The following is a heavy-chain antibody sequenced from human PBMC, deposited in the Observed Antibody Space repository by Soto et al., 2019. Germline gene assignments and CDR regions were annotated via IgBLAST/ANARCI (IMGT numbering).Heavy chain of an antibody. Sequence: GGSLRLSCAASGFTFSNAWMSWVRQAPGKGLEWVGRSKSKTDGGTTDYAAPVKGRFTISRDDSKNTLYLQMNSLKTEETAVYYCTTDALCGGDCPAPFDICGEGTMVTGS. CDR1: GFTFSNAW. CDR3: TTDALCGGDCPAPFDI. CDR2: SKSKTDGGTT. J-gene: IGHJ3*02. D-gene: IGHD2-21*02. V-gene: IGHV3-15*01.